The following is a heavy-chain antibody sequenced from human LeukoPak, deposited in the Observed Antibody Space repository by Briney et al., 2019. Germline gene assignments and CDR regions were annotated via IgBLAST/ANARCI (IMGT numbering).Heavy chain of an antibody. CDR2: IYHSGST. Sequence: SETLSLTCAVSGGSVSSSNWWSWVRPPPGKGLEWIGEIYHSGSTNYNPSLQSRVTISVDTSKNPFSLKLSSVTAADTAVYYCARGPYSSSWYYGAYFDYWGQGTLVTVSS. V-gene: IGHV4-4*02. J-gene: IGHJ4*02. CDR3: ARGPYSSSWYYGAYFDY. CDR1: GGSVSSSNW. D-gene: IGHD6-13*01.